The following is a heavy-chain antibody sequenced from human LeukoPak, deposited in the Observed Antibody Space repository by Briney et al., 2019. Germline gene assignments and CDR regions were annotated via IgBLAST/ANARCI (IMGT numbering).Heavy chain of an antibody. D-gene: IGHD6-13*01. Sequence: PSQTLSLTCTVSAGSITTYYCSWVRHPPGKGLEWIGYIYYSGGTNYNPSLKSRVTISVDTSKNQFSLKLSSVTAADTAVYYCARGGWYSSSWSFDYWGEGTLVTVSS. J-gene: IGHJ4*02. CDR1: AGSITTYY. CDR2: IYYSGGT. V-gene: IGHV4-59*01. CDR3: ARGGWYSSSWSFDY.